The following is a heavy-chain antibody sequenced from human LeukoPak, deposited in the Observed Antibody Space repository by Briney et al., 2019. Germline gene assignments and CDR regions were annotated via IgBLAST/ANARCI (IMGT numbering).Heavy chain of an antibody. CDR3: ARDSPGYGSGEPAFDY. Sequence: SETLSLTCAVYGGSFSGYYWSWIRQPPGKGLEWIGEINHSGSTIYNPSLKSRVTISVDTSKNQFSLKLSSVTAADTAVYYCARDSPGYGSGEPAFDYWGQGTLVTVSS. CDR2: INHSGST. D-gene: IGHD3-10*01. J-gene: IGHJ4*02. V-gene: IGHV4-34*01. CDR1: GGSFSGYY.